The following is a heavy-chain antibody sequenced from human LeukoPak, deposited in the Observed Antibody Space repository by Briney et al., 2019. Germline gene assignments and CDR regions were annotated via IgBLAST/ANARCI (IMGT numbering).Heavy chain of an antibody. CDR2: LYLSGST. V-gene: IGHV4-30-2*01. CDR1: GGSISSGGYS. CDR3: ASGSLSPADAFDI. Sequence: PSETLSLTCAVCGGSISSGGYSWSWIRQPPGKGLEWIGYLYLSGSTYYNPSLKSRVTISVDRSKNQFSLKVRSVTAADTAMYYCASGSLSPADAFDIWGQGTMVTVSS. J-gene: IGHJ3*02.